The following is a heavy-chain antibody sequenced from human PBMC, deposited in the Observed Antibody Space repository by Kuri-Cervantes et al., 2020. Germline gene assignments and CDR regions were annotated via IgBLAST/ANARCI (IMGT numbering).Heavy chain of an antibody. CDR2: ISWNSGSI. Sequence: SLKISCAASGFTFDDYAMHWVRQAPGKGLEWVSGISWNSGSIGYADSVKGRFTISRDNSKNTLYLQMNSLRAEDTAVYYCARDRASYYDSSGYYSGYWGQGTLVTVSS. CDR3: ARDRASYYDSSGYYSGY. CDR1: GFTFDDYA. V-gene: IGHV3-9*01. J-gene: IGHJ4*02. D-gene: IGHD3-22*01.